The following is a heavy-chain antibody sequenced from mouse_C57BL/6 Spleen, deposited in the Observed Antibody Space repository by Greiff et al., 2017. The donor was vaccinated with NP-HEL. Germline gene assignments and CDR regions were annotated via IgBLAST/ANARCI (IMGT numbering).Heavy chain of an antibody. CDR1: GYTFTAYN. CDR3: ARHGSSYWFAY. D-gene: IGHD1-1*01. V-gene: IGHV1-22*01. CDR2: INPNNGGT. Sequence: EVQLQQSGPELVKPGASVKMSCKASGYTFTAYNMHWVKQSHGTSLEWIGYINPNNGGTSYNQKFKGKATLTVNKSSSTAYMELRSLTSEDAAVYYCARHGSSYWFAYWGKGTLVTVSA. J-gene: IGHJ3*01.